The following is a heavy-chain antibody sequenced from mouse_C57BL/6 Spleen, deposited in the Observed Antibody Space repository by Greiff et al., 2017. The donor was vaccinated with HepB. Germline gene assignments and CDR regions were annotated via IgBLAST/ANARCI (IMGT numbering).Heavy chain of an antibody. CDR3: TTLTGTGGFDY. V-gene: IGHV14-4*01. Sequence: EVQLQQSGAELVRPGASVKLSCTASGFNIKDDYMHWVKQRPEQGLEWIGWIDPENGDTEYASKFQGKATITADTYSNTAYLQLSSLTSEDTAVYYCTTLTGTGGFDYWGQGTTLTVSS. J-gene: IGHJ2*01. CDR1: GFNIKDDY. D-gene: IGHD4-1*01. CDR2: IDPENGDT.